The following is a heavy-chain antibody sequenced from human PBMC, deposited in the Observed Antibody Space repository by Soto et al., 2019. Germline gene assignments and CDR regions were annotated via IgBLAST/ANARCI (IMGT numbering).Heavy chain of an antibody. D-gene: IGHD6-13*01. J-gene: IGHJ5*02. CDR1: GGSISSSNW. CDR2: IYHSGST. CDR3: ARAIGGYSSSWYQYNWFDP. V-gene: IGHV4-4*02. Sequence: SETLSLTCAVSGGSISSSNWWSWVRQPPGKGLEWIGEIYHSGSTNYNPSLKSRVTISVDKSKNQFSLKLSSVTAADTAVYYCARAIGGYSSSWYQYNWFDPWGQGTLVTVSS.